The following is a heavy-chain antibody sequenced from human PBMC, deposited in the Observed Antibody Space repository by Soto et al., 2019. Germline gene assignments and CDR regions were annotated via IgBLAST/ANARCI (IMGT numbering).Heavy chain of an antibody. CDR1: GDTFSTSA. V-gene: IGHV1-69*12. D-gene: IGHD3-3*02. CDR3: ARDKDRQQLGGNYYYILDV. J-gene: IGHJ6*02. CDR2: MMPIFATP. Sequence: QVQLMQSGAEVKKPGSSVKVSYKASGDTFSTSAISWVRQAPGEGLEWVGGMMPIFATPDYAQKFQGRVTISADESTATAYLELTSLTTDDTAVYYCARDKDRQQLGGNYYYILDVWGQGTAITVSS.